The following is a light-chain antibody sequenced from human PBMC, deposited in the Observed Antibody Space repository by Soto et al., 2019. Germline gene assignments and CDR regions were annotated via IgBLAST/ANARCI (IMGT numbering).Light chain of an antibody. V-gene: IGKV1-9*01. CDR2: AAS. CDR3: LQLHTFPRT. CDR1: QAISTY. J-gene: IGKJ2*01. Sequence: DIQLTPSPSFLSASVGDRVTVTCRASQAISTYLAWYQQKPGRAPKLLIYAASTLQSGVPSRFSGSRSGTEFTLTISSLQPEDFATYYCLQLHTFPRTFGQGTKLEIK.